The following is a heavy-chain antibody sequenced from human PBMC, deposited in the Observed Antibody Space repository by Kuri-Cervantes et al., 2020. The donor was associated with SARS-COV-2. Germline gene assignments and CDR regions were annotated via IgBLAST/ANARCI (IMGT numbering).Heavy chain of an antibody. CDR1: GFTFSSYE. D-gene: IGHD3-3*01. V-gene: IGHV3-48*03. J-gene: IGHJ6*02. Sequence: GGSLRLSCAASGFTFSSYEMNWVRQAPGKGLEWVSYISSSGSTIYYADSVKGRFTISRDNAKNSLYLQMNSLRAEDTAVYYCARHVLYQEVGSSTVYSMDVWGQGTTVTVSS. CDR3: ARHVLYQEVGSSTVYSMDV. CDR2: ISSSGSTI.